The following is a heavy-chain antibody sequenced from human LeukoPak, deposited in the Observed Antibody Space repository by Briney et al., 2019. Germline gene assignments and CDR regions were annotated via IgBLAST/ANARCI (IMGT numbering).Heavy chain of an antibody. D-gene: IGHD3-22*01. Sequence: GGSLRLSCAASGFTLSNYAMSWVRQAPGKGLEWVSSIGSGGTTHYADSVKGRFTISRDNSKNTLFLQMNSLRAEDTAVYYCAKYFYDSSTYSFDYWGQGTLVTVSS. J-gene: IGHJ4*02. CDR1: GFTLSNYA. CDR3: AKYFYDSSTYSFDY. V-gene: IGHV3-23*01. CDR2: IGSGGTT.